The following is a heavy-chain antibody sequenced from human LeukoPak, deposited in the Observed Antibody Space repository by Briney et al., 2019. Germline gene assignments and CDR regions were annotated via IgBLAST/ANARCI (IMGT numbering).Heavy chain of an antibody. Sequence: ASVKVSCKASGYTFTGYYMHWVRQAPGQGLEWMGWINPNSGGTNYAQKFQGRVTMTRDTSISTAYMELGRLRSDDTAVYYCARVEPRGIAVAGPVFDYWGQGTLVTVSS. J-gene: IGHJ4*02. CDR3: ARVEPRGIAVAGPVFDY. CDR2: INPNSGGT. V-gene: IGHV1-2*02. D-gene: IGHD6-19*01. CDR1: GYTFTGYY.